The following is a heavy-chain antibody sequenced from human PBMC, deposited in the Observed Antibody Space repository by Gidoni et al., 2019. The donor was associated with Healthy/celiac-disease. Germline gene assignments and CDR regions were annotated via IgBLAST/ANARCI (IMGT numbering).Heavy chain of an antibody. J-gene: IGHJ4*02. V-gene: IGHV4-34*01. CDR3: ARGGRGYYDILTGYYRPPFDY. D-gene: IGHD3-9*01. CDR2: INHSGST. Sequence: QVQLQQLGAGLLKPSETLSLTCAVYGGSFSGYSWSWIRQPPGKGLEWIGEINHSGSTNYNPALKSRVTISVDTSKNQFSLKLSSVTAADTAVYYCARGGRGYYDILTGYYRPPFDYWGQGTLVTVSS. CDR1: GGSFSGYS.